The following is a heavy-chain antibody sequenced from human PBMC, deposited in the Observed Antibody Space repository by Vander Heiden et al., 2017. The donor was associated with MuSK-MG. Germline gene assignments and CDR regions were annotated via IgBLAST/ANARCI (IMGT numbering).Heavy chain of an antibody. CDR2: IYYSGRT. D-gene: IGHD2-2*01. CDR3: ARRFCTTASCSAHFDH. J-gene: IGHJ4*02. CDR1: GGSINTCPYF. Sequence: QVRLQESGPGLVKPPQTLSLTCTVPGGSINTCPYFWAWIRQRPGKGLEWIGYIYYSGRTYYNPSLKSRVTISVDTFQNQISLDLTSVTAADTAVYYCARRFCTTASCSAHFDHWGQGSLVNVSS. V-gene: IGHV4-31*03.